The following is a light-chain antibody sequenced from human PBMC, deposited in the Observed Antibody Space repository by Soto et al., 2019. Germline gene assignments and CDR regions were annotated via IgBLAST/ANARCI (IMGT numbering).Light chain of an antibody. Sequence: EIVLTQSPCTLSVSPGEKATLSCRASQSVGRNYLAWYQQKPGQAPRLLIYTASSRATGIPVRFSGSGSGTDFTLTISRPEPEDFAVYYCQQYASSPLTFGGGTKVETK. J-gene: IGKJ4*01. V-gene: IGKV3-20*01. CDR1: QSVGRNY. CDR2: TAS. CDR3: QQYASSPLT.